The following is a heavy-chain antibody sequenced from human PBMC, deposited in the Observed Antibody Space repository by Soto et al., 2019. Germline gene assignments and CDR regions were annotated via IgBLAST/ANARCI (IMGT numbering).Heavy chain of an antibody. CDR2: VKSEAGGGTI. J-gene: IGHJ3*01. CDR3: AHIGALPPNDFFST. V-gene: IGHV3-15*01. D-gene: IGHD2-21*01. CDR1: GITFTYAW. Sequence: EVQLVESGGGLVNPGGSLRLSCAASGITFTYAWMTWARQAPGRGLEWVGRVKSEAGGGTIDYAAPVKGRFTISRDDSRSMLYLQMNSLKSEDTAVYYCAHIGALPPNDFFSTWGQGTVVTVSS.